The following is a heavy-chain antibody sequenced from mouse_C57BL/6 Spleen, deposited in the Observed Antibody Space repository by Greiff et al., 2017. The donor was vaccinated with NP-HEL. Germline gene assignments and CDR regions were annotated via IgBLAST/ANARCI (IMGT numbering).Heavy chain of an antibody. V-gene: IGHV1-61*01. CDR1: GYTFTSYW. Sequence: QVQLQQPGAELVRPGSSVKLSCKASGYTFTSYWMDWVKQRPGQGLEWIGNIYPSDSETHYNQKFKDKATLTVDKSSSTAYMQLSSLTSEDSAVYYCARLVYDGYYFDYWGQGTTLTVSS. CDR3: ARLVYDGYYFDY. D-gene: IGHD2-3*01. J-gene: IGHJ2*01. CDR2: IYPSDSET.